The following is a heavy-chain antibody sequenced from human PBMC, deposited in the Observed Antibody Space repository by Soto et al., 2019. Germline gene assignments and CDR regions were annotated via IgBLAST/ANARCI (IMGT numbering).Heavy chain of an antibody. D-gene: IGHD2-21*02. CDR3: ARAPIVVVTATTPGPLDY. J-gene: IGHJ4*02. CDR2: ISAYNGNT. Sequence: ASVKVSCKASGYTFTSYGISWVRQAPGQGLEWMGWISAYNGNTNYAQKLQGRVTMTTDTSTSTAYMELRSLRSDDTAVYYCARAPIVVVTATTPGPLDYWGQGTLVTVPS. CDR1: GYTFTSYG. V-gene: IGHV1-18*01.